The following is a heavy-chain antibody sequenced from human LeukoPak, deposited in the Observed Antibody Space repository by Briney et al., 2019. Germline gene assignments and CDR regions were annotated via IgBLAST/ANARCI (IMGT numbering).Heavy chain of an antibody. Sequence: NPSETLSLTCTVSGDSISSSYWSWIRQPPGKGLEWIGYIYSTGSTNYNPSLKSRVTISVDTSKNQFSLRLSSVTAADTAVYYCARRHGSSGSYRVDYWGQGTLVTVSS. J-gene: IGHJ4*02. CDR3: ARRHGSSGSYRVDY. D-gene: IGHD6-19*01. V-gene: IGHV4-59*08. CDR2: IYSTGST. CDR1: GDSISSSY.